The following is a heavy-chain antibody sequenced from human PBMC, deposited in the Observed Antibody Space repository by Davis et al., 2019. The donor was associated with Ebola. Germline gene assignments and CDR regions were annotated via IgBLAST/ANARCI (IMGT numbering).Heavy chain of an antibody. Sequence: AASVKVSCKASGGTFSSYAISWVRQAPGQGLEWMGGIIPIFGTANYAQKFQGRVTITADKSTSTAYMELSSLRSEDTAVYYCARGYVGYSYGPNYYYYGMDVWGQGTTVTVSS. CDR2: IIPIFGTA. J-gene: IGHJ6*02. CDR1: GGTFSSYA. CDR3: ARGYVGYSYGPNYYYYGMDV. D-gene: IGHD5-18*01. V-gene: IGHV1-69*06.